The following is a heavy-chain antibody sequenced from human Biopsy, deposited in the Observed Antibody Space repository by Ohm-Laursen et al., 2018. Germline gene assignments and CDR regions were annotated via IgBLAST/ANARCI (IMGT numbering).Heavy chain of an antibody. V-gene: IGHV1-18*01. J-gene: IGHJ2*01. Sequence: GASVKVSCKASGYTFSDYILNWVRQGPGQGLEWMGWINTRRGDTNYAQKFQGRVTMTRDTSTTTIFTELTSLRSDDTAMYYCARVEDSTWHWYFVLWGRGTQVTVSS. CDR1: GYTFSDYI. CDR2: INTRRGDT. D-gene: IGHD6-13*01. CDR3: ARVEDSTWHWYFVL.